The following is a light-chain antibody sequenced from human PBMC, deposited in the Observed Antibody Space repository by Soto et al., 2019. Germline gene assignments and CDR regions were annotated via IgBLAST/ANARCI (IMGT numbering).Light chain of an antibody. CDR1: QGTRSY. Sequence: DIPVTQCPPTMSGSXGDRVTINSRARQGTRSYLGGYQQKPGRAPNIXXYDASTLHSGGPPRFSGGGSATAFTPTISSLQPEDFATYYCQQVNVYPSTFGGGTKVDIK. CDR2: DAS. J-gene: IGKJ4*01. CDR3: QQVNVYPST. V-gene: IGKV1-9*01.